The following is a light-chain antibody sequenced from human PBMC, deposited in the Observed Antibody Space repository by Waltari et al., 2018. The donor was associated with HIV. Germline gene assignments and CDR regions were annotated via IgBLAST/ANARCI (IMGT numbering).Light chain of an antibody. J-gene: IGLJ2*01. CDR2: QDT. CDR1: KLGQKF. CDR3: QAWDNTVV. V-gene: IGLV3-1*01. Sequence: SYGLTQPPSVSVSPGQPVTISCSGAKLGQKFVSWYLQKAGQSPVLFIYQDTQRPSGIPDRFSASNSGGTANLTISGTQAADEGDYFCQAWDNTVVFGGGTKLTVL.